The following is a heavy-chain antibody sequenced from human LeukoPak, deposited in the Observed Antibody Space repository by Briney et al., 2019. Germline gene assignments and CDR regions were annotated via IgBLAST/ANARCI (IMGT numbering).Heavy chain of an antibody. Sequence: SETLSLTCTVSGGSISSYYWSWIRQPPGKGLEWIGYIYYSGSTNYNPSLKSRVTMSVDTSKNQFSLKLSSVTAADTAVYYCASLTTMTTKTDAFDIWGQGTMVTVSS. V-gene: IGHV4-59*01. CDR3: ASLTTMTTKTDAFDI. CDR1: GGSISSYY. CDR2: IYYSGST. D-gene: IGHD3-22*01. J-gene: IGHJ3*02.